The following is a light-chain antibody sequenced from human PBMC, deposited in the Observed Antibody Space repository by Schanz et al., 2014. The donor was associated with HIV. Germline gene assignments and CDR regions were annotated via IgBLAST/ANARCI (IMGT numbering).Light chain of an antibody. CDR1: QRLSSSY. V-gene: IGKV3-20*01. J-gene: IGKJ3*01. Sequence: EIVLTQSPGTLSLSPGERATLSCGASQRLSSSYLAWYQQKRDQPPRLVIYATSTRAAGIPDRFSGTGSGTDFTLTISRLEPEDFAVYYCQQYGSSPLFTFGPGTKVDIK. CDR2: ATS. CDR3: QQYGSSPLFT.